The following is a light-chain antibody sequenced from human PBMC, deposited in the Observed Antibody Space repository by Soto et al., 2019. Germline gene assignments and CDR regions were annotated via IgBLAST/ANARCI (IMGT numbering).Light chain of an antibody. CDR2: DAS. J-gene: IGKJ4*01. CDR3: QQRSNWLLT. Sequence: EIVLTQSPATLSLSPGERATISCRASQSVSSYLAWYQQKPGQAPRLLIYDASNRATGIPARFSGSGSGTDLTLTISSLESEDFAVYYCQQRSNWLLTFGGGTKVEIK. CDR1: QSVSSY. V-gene: IGKV3-11*01.